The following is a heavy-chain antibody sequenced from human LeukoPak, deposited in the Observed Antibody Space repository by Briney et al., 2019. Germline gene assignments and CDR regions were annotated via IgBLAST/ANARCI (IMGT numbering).Heavy chain of an antibody. V-gene: IGHV4-39*01. Sequence: SETLSLTCTVSGGSISSSRYYWGWIRQPPGKGLEWIGSIYYSGSTYYNPSLKSRVTISVDTSKNQFSLKLSSVTAADTAVYYCVRQEWLVPPRWVWGQGTPVTVSS. J-gene: IGHJ4*02. D-gene: IGHD6-19*01. CDR2: IYYSGST. CDR3: VRQEWLVPPRWV. CDR1: GGSISSSRYY.